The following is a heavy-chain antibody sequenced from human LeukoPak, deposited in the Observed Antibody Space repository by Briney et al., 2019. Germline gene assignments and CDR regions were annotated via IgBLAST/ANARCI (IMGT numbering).Heavy chain of an antibody. D-gene: IGHD1-26*01. V-gene: IGHV1-69*05. CDR3: ARGRRVGATISVY. CDR1: GGTFSSYA. CDR2: IIPIFGTA. J-gene: IGHJ4*02. Sequence: SVKVSCKASGGTFSSYAISWVRQAPGQGLEWMGGIIPIFGTANYAQKFQGRVTITTDESTSTAYMELSSLRSEDTAVYYCARGRRVGATISVYWGQGTLVTVSS.